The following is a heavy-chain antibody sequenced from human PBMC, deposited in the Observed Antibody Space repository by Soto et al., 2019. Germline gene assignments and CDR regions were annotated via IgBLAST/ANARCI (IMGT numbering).Heavy chain of an antibody. Sequence: EVQLVESGGGLVQPGGSLRLSCVASGIPVSCNYMTWVRQAPGKGLEWVSVLHSGGDTYYANSVKGRFTISRHDSTNTLDLQMNSLSPEDTAVYYCARDGPYYDASRMDVWGQGTTVSVSS. CDR1: GIPVSCNY. CDR3: ARDGPYYDASRMDV. J-gene: IGHJ6*02. D-gene: IGHD3-3*01. V-gene: IGHV3-53*04. CDR2: LHSGGDT.